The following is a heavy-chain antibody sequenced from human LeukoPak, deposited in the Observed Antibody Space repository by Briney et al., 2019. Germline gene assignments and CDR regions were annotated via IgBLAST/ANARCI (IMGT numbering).Heavy chain of an antibody. CDR1: GFTFSTYS. V-gene: IGHV3-30-3*01. J-gene: IGHJ4*02. CDR3: ARDRYTSSWYGGTFDY. Sequence: GGFLRLSCAASGFTFSTYSMYWVRQAPGKGLEWVAVISYDGSNKYYADSVKGRFTISRGNSKNTLYLQMNSLRAEDTAVYYCARDRYTSSWYGGTFDYWGQGALVTVSS. D-gene: IGHD6-13*01. CDR2: ISYDGSNK.